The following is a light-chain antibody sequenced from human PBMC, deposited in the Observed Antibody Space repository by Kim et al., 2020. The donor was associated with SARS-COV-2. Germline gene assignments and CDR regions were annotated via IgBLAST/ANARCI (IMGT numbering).Light chain of an antibody. J-gene: IGKJ2*03. V-gene: IGKV3-20*01. Sequence: LSPGKRATLSCRASQSVSSSYLAWYQQKPGQAPRLLIYGASSRATGIPDRFSGSGSGTDFTLTISRLEPEDFAVYYCQQYGSSSLSFGQGTKLEI. CDR2: GAS. CDR1: QSVSSSY. CDR3: QQYGSSSLS.